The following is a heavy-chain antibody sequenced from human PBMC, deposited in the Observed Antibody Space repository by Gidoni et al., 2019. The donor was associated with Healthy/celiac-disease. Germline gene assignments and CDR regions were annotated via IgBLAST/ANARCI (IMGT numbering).Heavy chain of an antibody. D-gene: IGHD3-10*01. CDR1: GGTFSSYA. V-gene: IGHV1-69*01. J-gene: IGHJ5*02. CDR3: AMNTMVRGVYSWFDP. Sequence: QVQLVQSGAEVKKPGPSVKVSCKASGGTFSSYAISWVRQAPGQGLEWMGGIIPIVGTANYAQKFQGRVTITADESTSTAYMELSSLRSEDTAVYYCAMNTMVRGVYSWFDPWGQGTLVTVSS. CDR2: IIPIVGTA.